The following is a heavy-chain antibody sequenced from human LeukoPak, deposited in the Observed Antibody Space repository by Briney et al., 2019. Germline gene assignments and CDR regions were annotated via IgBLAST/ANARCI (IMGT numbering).Heavy chain of an antibody. J-gene: IGHJ4*02. D-gene: IGHD6-19*01. Sequence: SETLSLTCTVSGGSISSYYWSWIRQPPGKGLEWIGYIYYSGSTNYNPSLKSRVTISVDTSKNQFSLKLSSVTAADTAVYYCARGVSSGWWYFDYWGQGTLVTVSS. V-gene: IGHV4-59*01. CDR2: IYYSGST. CDR3: ARGVSSGWWYFDY. CDR1: GGSISSYY.